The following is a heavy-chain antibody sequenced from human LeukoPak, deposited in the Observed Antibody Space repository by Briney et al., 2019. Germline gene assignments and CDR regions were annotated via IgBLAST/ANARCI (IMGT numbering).Heavy chain of an antibody. Sequence: SETLSLTCAVYGGSFSGYYWSWIRQPPGKGLEWIGEINHSGSTNYNPSLKSRVTISVDTSKNQFSLKLSSVTAADTAVYYCAVGDDSSGYYPLGCWGQGTLVTVSS. CDR1: GGSFSGYY. J-gene: IGHJ4*02. CDR2: INHSGST. D-gene: IGHD3-22*01. CDR3: AVGDDSSGYYPLGC. V-gene: IGHV4-34*01.